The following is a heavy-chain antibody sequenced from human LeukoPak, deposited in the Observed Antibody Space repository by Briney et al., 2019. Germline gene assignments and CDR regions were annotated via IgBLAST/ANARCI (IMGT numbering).Heavy chain of an antibody. V-gene: IGHV3-23*01. CDR2: IIGSSGDT. CDR1: GFMFSNFA. CDR3: AKGAYDYIEMGYFDD. J-gene: IGHJ4*02. Sequence: PGVSLRLSCAASGFMFSNFAMSWVRQAPGKGLEWVSLIIGSSGDTLYADSVKGRFTISRDISKNRLYLQMNSLRAEDTALYYCAKGAYDYIEMGYFDDWGQGTLVTASS. D-gene: IGHD5-12*01.